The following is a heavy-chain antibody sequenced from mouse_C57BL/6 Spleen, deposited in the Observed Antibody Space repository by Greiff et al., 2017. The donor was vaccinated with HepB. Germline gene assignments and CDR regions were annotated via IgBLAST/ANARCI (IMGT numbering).Heavy chain of an antibody. CDR2: IYPGDGDT. J-gene: IGHJ2*01. CDR1: GYAFSSSW. CDR3: ARALYDGYYFGY. Sequence: QVQLQQSGPELVKPGASVKISCKASGYAFSSSWMNWVKQRPGKGLEWIGRIYPGDGDTNYNGKFKGKATLTADKSSSTAYMRLSSLTSEDSAVYFCARALYDGYYFGYWGQGTTLTVSS. V-gene: IGHV1-82*01. D-gene: IGHD2-3*01.